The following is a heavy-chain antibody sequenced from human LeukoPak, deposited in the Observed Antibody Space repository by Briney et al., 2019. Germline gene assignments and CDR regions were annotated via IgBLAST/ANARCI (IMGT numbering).Heavy chain of an antibody. D-gene: IGHD3-10*01. CDR1: GFTFSSYA. Sequence: GGSLRLSCAASGFTFSSYAMSWVRQAPGKGLEWVSYISSSSSTIYYADSVKGRFTISRDNAKNSLYLQMNSLRAEDTAVYYCASASITMVRGVRDYWGQGTLVTVSS. J-gene: IGHJ4*02. CDR3: ASASITMVRGVRDY. V-gene: IGHV3-48*04. CDR2: ISSSSSTI.